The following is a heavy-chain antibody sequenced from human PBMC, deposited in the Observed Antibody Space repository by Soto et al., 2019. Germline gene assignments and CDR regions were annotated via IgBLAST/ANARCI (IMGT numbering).Heavy chain of an antibody. D-gene: IGHD1-26*01. J-gene: IGHJ3*02. CDR2: IYYSGST. Sequence: SETLSLTCTVSGGSISSYYWSWIRQPPGKGLEWIGYIYYSGSTNYNPSLKSRVTISVDTPKNQFSLKLSSVTAADTAVYYCVRAPRIVQERAFDIWGQGTMVTVS. V-gene: IGHV4-59*01. CDR1: GGSISSYY. CDR3: VRAPRIVQERAFDI.